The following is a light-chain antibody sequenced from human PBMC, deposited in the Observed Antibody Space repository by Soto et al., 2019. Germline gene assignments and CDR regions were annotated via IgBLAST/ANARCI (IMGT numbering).Light chain of an antibody. CDR1: SSDIGGYNY. V-gene: IGLV2-14*01. Sequence: SVLTQPASVSGSPGQSITISCTGTSSDIGGYNYVSWYQQHPGKAPKLIIYEVSNRPSGVSNRFSASKSDNTASLTISGLQAEDEADYYCSSYTGSRTPYVFGTGTKVTVL. J-gene: IGLJ1*01. CDR3: SSYTGSRTPYV. CDR2: EVS.